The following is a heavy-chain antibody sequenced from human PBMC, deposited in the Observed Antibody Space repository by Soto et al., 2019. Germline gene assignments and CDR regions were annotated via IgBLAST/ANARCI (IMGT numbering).Heavy chain of an antibody. CDR2: ISSSSSTI. V-gene: IGHV3-48*01. D-gene: IGHD3-16*02. Sequence: EVQLVESGGGLVQPGGSLRLSCAASGFTFSSYSMNWVRQAPGKGLEWVSYISSSSSTIYYADSVKGRFTISRDNAKNSLYLQMNSLRAEDTAVYYFARDYDYIWGSYRSYFDYWGQGTLVTVSS. CDR3: ARDYDYIWGSYRSYFDY. CDR1: GFTFSSYS. J-gene: IGHJ4*02.